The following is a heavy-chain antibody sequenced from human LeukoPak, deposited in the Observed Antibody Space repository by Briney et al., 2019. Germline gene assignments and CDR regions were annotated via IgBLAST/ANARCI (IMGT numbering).Heavy chain of an antibody. Sequence: PSETLSLTCTVSGGSISSYYWSWIRQPPGKGLEWMGYIYYSGSTTYNPSLKSRVTISVDTSKNQFSLKLSSVTAADTGVYYCARDPHYYDSSGYYSDDAFDIWGQGTMVTVSS. CDR1: GGSISSYY. D-gene: IGHD3-22*01. CDR2: IYYSGST. CDR3: ARDPHYYDSSGYYSDDAFDI. V-gene: IGHV4-59*01. J-gene: IGHJ3*02.